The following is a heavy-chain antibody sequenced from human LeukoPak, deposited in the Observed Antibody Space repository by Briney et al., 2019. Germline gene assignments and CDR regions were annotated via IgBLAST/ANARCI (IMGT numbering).Heavy chain of an antibody. CDR2: IWYDGSNK. D-gene: IGHD3-9*01. Sequence: GRSLRLSCAASGFTFSSYGMHWVRQAPGKGLEGVAVIWYDGSNKYYADSVKGRFTISRDNSKNTLYLQMNSLRAEDTAVDYCAREIIDWFAGVYYYYGMDVWGQGTTVTVSS. CDR1: GFTFSSYG. V-gene: IGHV3-33*01. J-gene: IGHJ6*02. CDR3: AREIIDWFAGVYYYYGMDV.